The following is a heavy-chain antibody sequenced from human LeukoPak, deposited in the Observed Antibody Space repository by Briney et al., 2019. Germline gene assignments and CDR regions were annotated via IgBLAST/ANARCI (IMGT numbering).Heavy chain of an antibody. Sequence: ASVKVSCKASGYTFTSYDINWVRQATGQGLEWMGWMNPNSGNSGYAQKFQGRVTITRNTSISTAYMELSSLRSEDTGVYYCASSSSEVRGVRFTYMDVWGKGTTVTVSS. CDR2: MNPNSGNS. CDR1: GYTFTSYD. V-gene: IGHV1-8*03. J-gene: IGHJ6*03. CDR3: ASSSSEVRGVRFTYMDV. D-gene: IGHD3-10*01.